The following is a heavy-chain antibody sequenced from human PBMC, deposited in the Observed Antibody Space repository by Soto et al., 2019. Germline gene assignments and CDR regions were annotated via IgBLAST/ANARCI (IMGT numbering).Heavy chain of an antibody. V-gene: IGHV6-1*01. CDR2: TYYGSKWYN. Sequence: SQTLSLTCAISGDSVSSNSAAWNWIRQSPSRGLEWLGRTYYGSKWYNDYAVSVKSRITINPDTSKNQFSLQLNSVTPEDTAVYYCARVYCTNGVCPYGMDVWGQGTTVTVSS. D-gene: IGHD2-8*01. CDR1: GDSVSSNSAA. J-gene: IGHJ6*02. CDR3: ARVYCTNGVCPYGMDV.